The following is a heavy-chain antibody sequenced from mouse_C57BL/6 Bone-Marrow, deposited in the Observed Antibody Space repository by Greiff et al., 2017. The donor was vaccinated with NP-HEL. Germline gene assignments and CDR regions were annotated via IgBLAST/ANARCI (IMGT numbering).Heavy chain of an antibody. J-gene: IGHJ3*01. CDR3: ARVIYYDYDGFAY. CDR1: GFNIKNTY. D-gene: IGHD2-4*01. CDR2: IDPANGNT. Sequence: EVQLQESVAELVRPGASVKLSCTASGFNIKNTYMHWVKQRPEQGLEWIGRIDPANGNTKYAPKFQGKATITADTSSNTAYLQLSSLTSEDTAIYYWARVIYYDYDGFAYWGQGTLVTVSA. V-gene: IGHV14-3*01.